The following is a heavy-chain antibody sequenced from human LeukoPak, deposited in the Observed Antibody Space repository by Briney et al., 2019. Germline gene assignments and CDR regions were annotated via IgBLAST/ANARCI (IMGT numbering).Heavy chain of an antibody. J-gene: IGHJ4*02. Sequence: SETLSLTCIVSGDSISSSSFYWGWIRQPPGTGLEWIGSIYNSGSTHYNPSLKSRVTISVDTSKNQFSLKLSSVTAADTAVYYCARHAYYGAKDFDYWGQGTLVTVSS. CDR2: IYNSGST. V-gene: IGHV4-39*01. CDR3: ARHAYYGAKDFDY. D-gene: IGHD4-23*01. CDR1: GDSISSSSFY.